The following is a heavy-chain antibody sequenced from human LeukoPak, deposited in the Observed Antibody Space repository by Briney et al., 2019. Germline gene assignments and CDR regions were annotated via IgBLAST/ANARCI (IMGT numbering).Heavy chain of an antibody. J-gene: IGHJ4*02. CDR1: GGSISSYY. D-gene: IGHD6-19*01. Sequence: SETLSLTCTVSGGSISSYYWSWIRQPPGKGLEWIGSIYYRGSNYYNPSLKSRVTITVYTSKNQFSLKLSSVTAADTAVYYCARSVAVAGTYYWGQGTLVTVSS. V-gene: IGHV4-59*12. CDR2: IYYRGSN. CDR3: ARSVAVAGTYY.